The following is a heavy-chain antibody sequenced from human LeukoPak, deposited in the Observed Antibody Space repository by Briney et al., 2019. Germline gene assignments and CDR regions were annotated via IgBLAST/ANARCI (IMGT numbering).Heavy chain of an antibody. V-gene: IGHV1-24*01. CDR3: ATVGEYSSSSGGFYYFDY. CDR1: GYTLTELS. D-gene: IGHD6-6*01. J-gene: IGHJ4*02. CDR2: FDPEDGET. Sequence: ASVKVSCKVSGYTLTELSMHWVRQAPGKGLEWRGGFDPEDGETIYAQKFQGRVTMTEDTSTDTAYMELSSLRSEDTAVYYCATVGEYSSSSGGFYYFDYWGQGTLVTVSS.